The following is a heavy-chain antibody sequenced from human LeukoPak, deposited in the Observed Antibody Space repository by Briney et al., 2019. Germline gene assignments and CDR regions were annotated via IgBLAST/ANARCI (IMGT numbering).Heavy chain of an antibody. CDR3: ARTVPTGPLG. CDR1: GYTFTDYY. V-gene: IGHV1-2*02. Sequence: ASVKVSCKASGYTFTDYYMHWVREAPGQGLEWMGWINPNSGDTDYAQKFQGRVTMTRDTSVTTSYMGLSSLRSDDTAVYYCARTVPTGPLGWGQGTLVTVSS. D-gene: IGHD1-1*01. CDR2: INPNSGDT. J-gene: IGHJ4*02.